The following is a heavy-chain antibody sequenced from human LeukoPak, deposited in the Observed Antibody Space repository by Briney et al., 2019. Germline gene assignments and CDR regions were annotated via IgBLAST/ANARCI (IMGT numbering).Heavy chain of an antibody. Sequence: GGSLRLSCAASGFTFSSYAMSWVRQAPGKGLEWVSAISGSGGSTYYADFVKGRFTISRDNSKNTLYLQMNSLRAEDTAVYYCAKVPAAYSYYFDYWGQGTLVTVSS. V-gene: IGHV3-23*01. D-gene: IGHD2-2*01. CDR2: ISGSGGST. CDR1: GFTFSSYA. CDR3: AKVPAAYSYYFDY. J-gene: IGHJ4*02.